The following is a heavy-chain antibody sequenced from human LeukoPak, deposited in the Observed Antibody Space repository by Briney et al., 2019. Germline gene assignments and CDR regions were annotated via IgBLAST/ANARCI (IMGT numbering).Heavy chain of an antibody. CDR1: GGSISSGGYY. CDR2: IYYSGST. CDR3: ARGYSGENWFDP. J-gene: IGHJ5*02. Sequence: PSETLSLTCTVSGGSISSGGYYWSWIRQHPGKGLEWIGYIYYSGSTYYNPSLKSRVTISVDTSKNQFSLKLSSVTAADTAVYCCARGYSGENWFDPWGQGTLVTVSS. D-gene: IGHD1-1*01. V-gene: IGHV4-31*03.